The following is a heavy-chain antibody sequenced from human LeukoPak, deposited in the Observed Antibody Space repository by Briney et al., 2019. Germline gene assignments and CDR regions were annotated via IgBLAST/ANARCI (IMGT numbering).Heavy chain of an antibody. Sequence: SETLSLTCTVSGGSISSGSYYWSWIRQPAGKGLEWIGRIYTSGSTNYNPSLKSRVTISVDTSKNQFSLKLTSVTAADTAVYYCARRLRFVGVWFDPWGQGTLVTVSS. D-gene: IGHD3-10*01. V-gene: IGHV4-61*02. CDR2: IYTSGST. CDR3: ARRLRFVGVWFDP. J-gene: IGHJ5*02. CDR1: GGSISSGSYY.